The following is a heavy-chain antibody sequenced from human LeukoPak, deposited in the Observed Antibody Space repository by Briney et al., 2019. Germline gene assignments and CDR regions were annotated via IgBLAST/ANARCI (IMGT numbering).Heavy chain of an antibody. V-gene: IGHV3-7*01. J-gene: IGHJ4*02. D-gene: IGHD3-10*02. CDR3: ARDFVRPIYFDY. Sequence: PGGSLRLSCAASGFTFSSYWMSWVRQVPGKGLEWVANIRQDGNELYHLDSVKGRFTISRDNAKNSLFLQMNSLGVEDTAVYYCARDFVRPIYFDYWGQGILVTVSS. CDR2: IRQDGNEL. CDR1: GFTFSSYW.